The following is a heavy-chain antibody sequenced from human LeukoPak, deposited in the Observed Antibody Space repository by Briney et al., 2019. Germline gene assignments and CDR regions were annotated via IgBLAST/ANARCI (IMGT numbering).Heavy chain of an antibody. D-gene: IGHD1-1*01. CDR1: GYTFTSYG. Sequence: SVKVSCKASGYTFTSYGISWVRQAPGQGLEWMGRIIPIFGTANYAQKFQGRVTITTDESTSTAYMELSSLRSEDTAVYYCARDEGTPAPPLWGQGTLVTVSS. V-gene: IGHV1-69*05. CDR2: IIPIFGTA. J-gene: IGHJ4*02. CDR3: ARDEGTPAPPL.